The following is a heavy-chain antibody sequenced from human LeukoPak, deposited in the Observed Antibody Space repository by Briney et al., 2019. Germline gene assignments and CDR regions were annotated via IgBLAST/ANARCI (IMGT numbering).Heavy chain of an antibody. D-gene: IGHD2-2*01. CDR3: ARGWYQLLSGYYYYMDV. CDR2: MNPNSGNT. Sequence: GASVKVSCKASGYTFTSYDINWVRQATGQGLEWMGWMNPNSGNTGYAQKFQGRVTMTRNTSISTAYMELSSLRSEDTAVYYCARGWYQLLSGYYYYMDVWGKGTTVTVSS. V-gene: IGHV1-8*01. J-gene: IGHJ6*03. CDR1: GYTFTSYD.